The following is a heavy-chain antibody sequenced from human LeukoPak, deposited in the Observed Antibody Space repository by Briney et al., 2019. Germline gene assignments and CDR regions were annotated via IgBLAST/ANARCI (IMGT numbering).Heavy chain of an antibody. J-gene: IGHJ4*02. D-gene: IGHD3-22*01. CDR3: ARAGSGYYPFDD. CDR1: GGSISSYY. CDR2: VYYSGST. Sequence: NPSETPSLTCTVSGGSISSYYWSWIRQPPGKGLEWIGYVYYSGSTNYNPSLKSRVTISVDTSNNQFSLKLSSVTAADTAVYYCARAGSGYYPFDDWGQGTLVTVSS. V-gene: IGHV4-59*01.